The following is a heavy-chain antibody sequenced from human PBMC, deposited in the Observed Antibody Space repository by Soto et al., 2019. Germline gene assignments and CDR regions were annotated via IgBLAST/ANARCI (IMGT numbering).Heavy chain of an antibody. CDR3: ARGDATKIVVTTYYGMDV. J-gene: IGHJ6*02. V-gene: IGHV1-69*12. CDR2: IIPVFGTA. D-gene: IGHD4-17*01. CDR1: GGSLSNYG. Sequence: QVQLVQSGAEVKKPGSSVKVSCKASGGSLSNYGISWVRQAPGQGLEWMGGIIPVFGTANYAQKFQGRVTITADESTSIGYRDGISLRCEDTAVYYCARGDATKIVVTTYYGMDVWGQGTTVTVSS.